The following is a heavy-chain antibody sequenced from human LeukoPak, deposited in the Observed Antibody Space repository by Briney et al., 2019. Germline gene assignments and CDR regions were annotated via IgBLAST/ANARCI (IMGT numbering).Heavy chain of an antibody. V-gene: IGHV1-2*02. J-gene: IGHJ4*02. D-gene: IGHD6-13*01. Sequence: ASVKVSCKASGYTFTGYYMHWVRQAPGQGLEWMGWSNPNSGGTNYAQKFQGRVTMTRDTSISTAYMELSRLRSDDTAVYYCARDRISTFGIAAAASFDYWGQGTLATVSS. CDR3: ARDRISTFGIAAAASFDY. CDR1: GYTFTGYY. CDR2: SNPNSGGT.